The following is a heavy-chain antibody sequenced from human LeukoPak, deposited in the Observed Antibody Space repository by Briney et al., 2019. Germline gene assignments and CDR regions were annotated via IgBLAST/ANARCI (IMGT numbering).Heavy chain of an antibody. CDR1: GFTFSSYE. CDR3: ARVKYYYDSSGYYRFDY. Sequence: GGSLRLSCAASGFTFSSYEMHWVRQAPGKGLEWVSYISSSGSTIYYADSVKGRFTISRDNAKNSLYLQMNSLRAEDTAVYYCARVKYYYDSSGYYRFDYWGQGTLVTVSS. V-gene: IGHV3-48*03. CDR2: ISSSGSTI. D-gene: IGHD3-22*01. J-gene: IGHJ4*02.